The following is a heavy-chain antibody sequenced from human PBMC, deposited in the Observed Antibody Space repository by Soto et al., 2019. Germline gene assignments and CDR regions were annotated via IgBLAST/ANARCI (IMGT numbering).Heavy chain of an antibody. D-gene: IGHD5-12*01. CDR2: INSDGSST. Sequence: PGGSLRLSCAASGFTFSSYWMHWVRQAPGKGLVWVSRINSDGSSTSYADSVKGRFTISRDNAKNTLYLQMNSLRAEDTAVYYCARSDRWLWPDYFLGCYYGMDVWGQGTTVTVSS. V-gene: IGHV3-74*01. J-gene: IGHJ6*02. CDR1: GFTFSSYW. CDR3: ARSDRWLWPDYFLGCYYGMDV.